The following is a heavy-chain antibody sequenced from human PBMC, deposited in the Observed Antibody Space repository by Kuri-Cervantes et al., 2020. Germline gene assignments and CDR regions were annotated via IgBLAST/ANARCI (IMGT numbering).Heavy chain of an antibody. CDR2: IYYSGST. V-gene: IGHV4-39*01. CDR1: GGSISSSSYY. CDR3: ARHESIAAPLDY. D-gene: IGHD6-6*01. J-gene: IGHJ4*02. Sequence: ESLKISCTVSGGSISSSSYYWGWIRQPPGKGLEWIGSIYYSGSTYYNPSLKSRVTISVDTSKNQFSLKLSSVTAEDTAVYYCARHESIAAPLDYWGQGTLVTVSS.